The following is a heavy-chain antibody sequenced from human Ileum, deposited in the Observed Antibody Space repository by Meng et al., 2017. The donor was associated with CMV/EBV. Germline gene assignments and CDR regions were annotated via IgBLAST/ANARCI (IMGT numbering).Heavy chain of an antibody. Sequence: QVQLGQSWADMKNPGASVKASCKTSGYTFNKNIMNWVRQAPGQGLEWMGWINPNSGSTNYAQKFQGRVTMTRDTSISTAYMELNRLTSDDTAMYFCARIIVSRGYSFDYWGQGTLVTVSS. J-gene: IGHJ4*02. CDR2: INPNSGST. CDR3: ARIIVSRGYSFDY. V-gene: IGHV1-2*02. D-gene: IGHD5-18*01. CDR1: GYTFNKNI.